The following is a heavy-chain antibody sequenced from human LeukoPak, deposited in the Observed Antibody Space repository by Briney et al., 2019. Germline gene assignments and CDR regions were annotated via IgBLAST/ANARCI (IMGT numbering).Heavy chain of an antibody. CDR2: ISAYNGNT. V-gene: IGHV1-18*01. CDR3: ARRSSSYYYYGMDV. Sequence: ASVKVSCKASGYTFTSYGISWVRQAPGQGLEWMGWISAYNGNTNYAQKLQGRVTMTTDTSTSTAYMELRSLRSDDTAVYYCARRSSSYYYYGMDVWGQGTTVTVSS. D-gene: IGHD6-13*01. J-gene: IGHJ6*02. CDR1: GYTFTSYG.